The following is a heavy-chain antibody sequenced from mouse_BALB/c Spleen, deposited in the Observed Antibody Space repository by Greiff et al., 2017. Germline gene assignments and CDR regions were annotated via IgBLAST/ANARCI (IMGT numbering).Heavy chain of an antibody. V-gene: IGHV5-9-4*01. J-gene: IGHJ2*01. CDR1: GFTFSSYA. CDR3: ARGRGTTADYFDY. CDR2: ISSGGSYT. Sequence: EVHLVESGGGLVKPGGSLKLSCAASGFTFSSYAMSWVRQSPEKRLEWVAEISSGGSYTYYPDTVTGRFTISRDNAKNTLYLEMSSLRSEDTAMYYCARGRGTTADYFDYWGQGTTLTVSS. D-gene: IGHD1-2*01.